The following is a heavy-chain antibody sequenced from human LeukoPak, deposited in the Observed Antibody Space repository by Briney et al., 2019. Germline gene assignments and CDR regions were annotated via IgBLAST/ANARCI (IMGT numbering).Heavy chain of an antibody. D-gene: IGHD3-10*02. CDR1: GLTFSSHS. Sequence: GSLRLSCAASGLTFSSHSMNWVRQAPGKGLEWVSYISSSGSTIYYADSVKGRFTISRDNAKNSLYLQMNSLRAEDTAVYYCAELGITMIGGVWGKGTTVTISS. CDR3: AELGITMIGGV. CDR2: ISSSGSTI. V-gene: IGHV3-48*04. J-gene: IGHJ6*04.